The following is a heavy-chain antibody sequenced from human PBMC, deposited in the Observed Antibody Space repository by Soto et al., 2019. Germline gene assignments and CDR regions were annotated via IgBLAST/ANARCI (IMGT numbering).Heavy chain of an antibody. CDR3: AKEDVWLAKDY. CDR1: GFTFSSYA. CDR2: IGGSSGST. V-gene: IGHV3-23*01. D-gene: IGHD5-18*01. J-gene: IGHJ4*02. Sequence: GGSLSRSCAASGFTFSSYAMSWVRQAAEKGLELESVIGGSSGSTYYADSVRGRFTISRDNYENTLYLQMNSLRPEDKAVYYCAKEDVWLAKDYWGPGTLVTVS.